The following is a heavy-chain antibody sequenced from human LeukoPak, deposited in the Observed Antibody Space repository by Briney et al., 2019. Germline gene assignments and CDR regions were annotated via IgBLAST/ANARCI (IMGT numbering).Heavy chain of an antibody. CDR3: ARDHSYYFGSQTSTLDV. CDR2: IYYTGSI. D-gene: IGHD3-10*01. J-gene: IGHJ6*02. Sequence: SETLSLTCTISGASISTGGYYWTWIRQPPGEGLEWVGYIYYTGSIDYNASLKSRLTISLETSKNRFSLKLNSVTAADTAVYYCARDHSYYFGSQTSTLDVWGQGAAVTVSS. CDR1: GASISTGGYY. V-gene: IGHV4-31*03.